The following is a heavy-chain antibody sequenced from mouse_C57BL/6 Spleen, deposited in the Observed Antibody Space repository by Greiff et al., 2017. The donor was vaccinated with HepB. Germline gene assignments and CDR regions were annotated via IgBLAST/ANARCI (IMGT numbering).Heavy chain of an antibody. D-gene: IGHD2-4*01. V-gene: IGHV6-3*01. Sequence: EVKLVESGGGLVQPGGSMKLSCVASGFTFSNYWMNWVRQSPEKGLEWVAQIRLKSDNYATHYAESVKGRFTISRDDSKSSVYLQMNNLRAEDTGIYYFTATYDYDGGSYAMDYWGQGTSVTVSS. CDR3: TATYDYDGGSYAMDY. CDR2: IRLKSDNYAT. J-gene: IGHJ4*01. CDR1: GFTFSNYW.